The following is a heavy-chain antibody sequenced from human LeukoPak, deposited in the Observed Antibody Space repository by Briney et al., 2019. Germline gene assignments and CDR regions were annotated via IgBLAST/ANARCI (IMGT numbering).Heavy chain of an antibody. J-gene: IGHJ4*02. CDR1: GGSISSDY. V-gene: IGHV4-4*07. CDR2: IFTSGST. CDR3: ARGGGSYYYDSSGLY. D-gene: IGHD3-22*01. Sequence: SETLSLTCTVSGGSISSDYRSWIRQPAGKGLEWIGRIFTSGSTNYNPSPKSRLTMSLDTSKNQFSLKLTSVSAADTAMYYCARGGGSYYYDSSGLYWGQGTLVTVSS.